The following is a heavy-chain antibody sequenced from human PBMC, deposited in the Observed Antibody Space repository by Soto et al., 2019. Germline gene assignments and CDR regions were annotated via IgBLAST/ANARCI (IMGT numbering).Heavy chain of an antibody. D-gene: IGHD2-2*01. CDR3: ARAPQYCSSTSCHFGSRGMDV. CDR2: INPNSGGT. Sequence: ASVKVSCKASGYTFTGYYMHWVRQAPGQGLEWMGWINPNSGGTNYAQKFQGWVTMTRDTSISTAYMELSRLRSDDTAVYYCARAPQYCSSTSCHFGSRGMDVWGQGTTVTVSS. CDR1: GYTFTGYY. V-gene: IGHV1-2*04. J-gene: IGHJ6*02.